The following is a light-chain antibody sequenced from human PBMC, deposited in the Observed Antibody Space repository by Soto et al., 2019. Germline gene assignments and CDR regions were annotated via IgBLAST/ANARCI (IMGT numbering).Light chain of an antibody. J-gene: IGLJ3*02. CDR1: RSDVGSYNL. CDR3: CSYAGSWV. Sequence: QSALTQPASVSGSPGQSVTISCTGTRSDVGSYNLVSWYQQHPGKAPKLMIYEGSKRPSGVSNRFSGSKSGNTASLTISGLQAEDEADYYCCSYAGSWVFGGRTKVTVL. CDR2: EGS. V-gene: IGLV2-23*01.